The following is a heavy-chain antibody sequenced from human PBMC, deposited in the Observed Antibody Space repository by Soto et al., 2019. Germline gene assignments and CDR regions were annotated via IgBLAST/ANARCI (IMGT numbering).Heavy chain of an antibody. J-gene: IGHJ6*02. Sequence: GASVKVSCKASGYTFIDYYMHWVRQAPGQGLQWVGWINPNSGGTNYAQKFQGRVTMTRDTSIGTAYMELSRLRSDDTAVYYCARENTPVAGRDFYYYYTMDVWGQGTTVTVSS. CDR3: ARENTPVAGRDFYYYYTMDV. CDR1: GYTFIDYY. D-gene: IGHD6-19*01. CDR2: INPNSGGT. V-gene: IGHV1-2*02.